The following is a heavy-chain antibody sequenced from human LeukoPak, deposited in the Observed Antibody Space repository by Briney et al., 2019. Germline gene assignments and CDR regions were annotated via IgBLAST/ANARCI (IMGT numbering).Heavy chain of an antibody. J-gene: IGHJ5*02. Sequence: GGSLRLSCAASGFTFSVYSLSWVRQAPGKGLEWVSSISSSNKYIYYADSVKGRFNISRDNAKNSLYLEMNNLRAEDTAVYYCATARDYYGSGGNGLDRWGQGTLVAVSS. D-gene: IGHD3-10*01. CDR3: ATARDYYGSGGNGLDR. CDR2: ISSSNKYI. V-gene: IGHV3-21*01. CDR1: GFTFSVYS.